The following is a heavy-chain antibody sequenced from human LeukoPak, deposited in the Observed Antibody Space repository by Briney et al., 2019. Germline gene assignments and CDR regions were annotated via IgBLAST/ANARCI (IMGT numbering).Heavy chain of an antibody. Sequence: EASVKVSCKASGYTFTDYAITWVRQAPGQGLEWMGWISTYNTNTNYAQKFQDRVAMTTDTSTSTAYMELRSLRSDDTAIYYSARRSYCGADCYGKALDYWGQGTLVTVSS. J-gene: IGHJ4*02. CDR3: ARRSYCGADCYGKALDY. D-gene: IGHD2-21*01. CDR2: ISTYNTNT. CDR1: GYTFTDYA. V-gene: IGHV1-18*01.